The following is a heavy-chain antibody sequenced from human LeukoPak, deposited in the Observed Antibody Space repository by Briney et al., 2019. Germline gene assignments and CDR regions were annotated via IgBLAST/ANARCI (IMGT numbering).Heavy chain of an antibody. Sequence: GESLKISCQASGYIFTHYWIAWVRQMPGKGLEWMGRIDPSDSYTNYSPSFQGHVTISADKSISTAYLQWSSLKASDTAMYYCARHLVATMNYWGQGTLVTVSS. CDR2: IDPSDSYT. CDR1: GYIFTHYW. V-gene: IGHV5-10-1*01. D-gene: IGHD5-12*01. J-gene: IGHJ4*02. CDR3: ARHLVATMNY.